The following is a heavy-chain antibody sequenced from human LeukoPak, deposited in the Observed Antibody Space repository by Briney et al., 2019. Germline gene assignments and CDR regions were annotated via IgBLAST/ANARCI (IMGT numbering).Heavy chain of an antibody. CDR3: ARDPVVVTAPWFDP. D-gene: IGHD2-21*02. J-gene: IGHJ5*02. V-gene: IGHV3-11*01. CDR1: GFTFSDYY. CDR2: ISSSGSTI. Sequence: GGSLRLSCAASGFTFSDYYMSWIRQAPGKGLEWVSYISSSGSTIYYADSVKGRFTISRDNAKNSLYLQMNSLRAEDTAVYYCARDPVVVTAPWFDPWGQGTLVTVSS.